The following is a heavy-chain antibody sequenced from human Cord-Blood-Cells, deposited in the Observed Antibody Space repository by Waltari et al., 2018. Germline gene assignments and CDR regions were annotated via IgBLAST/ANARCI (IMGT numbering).Heavy chain of an antibody. V-gene: IGHV4-31*03. CDR3: ARERGCSGGSCPGDFDY. J-gene: IGHJ4*02. Sequence: QVQLQESGPGRVKPSQTPSLTCTVPGGSISSGGYYWSWIRQHPGKGLEWIGYIYYSGSTYYNPSLKSRVTISVDTSKNQFSLKLSSVTAADTAVYYCARERGCSGGSCPGDFDYWGQGTLVTVSS. D-gene: IGHD2-15*01. CDR1: GGSISSGGYY. CDR2: IYYSGST.